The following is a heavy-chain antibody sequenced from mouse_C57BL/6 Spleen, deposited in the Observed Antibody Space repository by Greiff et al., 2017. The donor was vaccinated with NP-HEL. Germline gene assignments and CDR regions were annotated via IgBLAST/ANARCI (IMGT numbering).Heavy chain of an antibody. V-gene: IGHV5-17*01. D-gene: IGHD4-1*02. CDR3: ARPQLGRGTWFAY. Sequence: EVKLMESGGGLVKPGGSLKLSCAASGFTFSDYGMHWVRQAPEKGLEWVAYISSGSSTIYYADTVKGRFTISRDNAKNTLFLQMTSLRSEDTAMYYCARPQLGRGTWFAYWGQGTLVTVSA. CDR1: GFTFSDYG. CDR2: ISSGSSTI. J-gene: IGHJ3*01.